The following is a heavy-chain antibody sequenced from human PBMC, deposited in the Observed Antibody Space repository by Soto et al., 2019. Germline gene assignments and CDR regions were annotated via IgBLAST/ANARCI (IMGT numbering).Heavy chain of an antibody. Sequence: GGSLRLSCAASGFTFSSYAMSWVRQAPGKGLEWVSAISGSGGSTYYADSVKGRFTISRDNSKNTLYLQMNSLRAEDTAVYYCAKDRTHPLYSSSWSFDYWGQGTLVTVSS. CDR1: GFTFSSYA. D-gene: IGHD6-13*01. V-gene: IGHV3-23*01. J-gene: IGHJ4*02. CDR2: ISGSGGST. CDR3: AKDRTHPLYSSSWSFDY.